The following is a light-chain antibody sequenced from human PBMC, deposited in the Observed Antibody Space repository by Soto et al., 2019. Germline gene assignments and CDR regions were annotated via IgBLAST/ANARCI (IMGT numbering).Light chain of an antibody. CDR1: QSVGGSS. CDR2: RAS. J-gene: IGKJ1*01. V-gene: IGKV3-20*01. Sequence: PGERATVSCRASQSVGGSSLDGEQQKPGQAPRLXIYRASSRATGIPDRFSGSGSGTDFTLTINRLEPEDFAVYYCQQYESSPLTFGQGTKVDIK. CDR3: QQYESSPLT.